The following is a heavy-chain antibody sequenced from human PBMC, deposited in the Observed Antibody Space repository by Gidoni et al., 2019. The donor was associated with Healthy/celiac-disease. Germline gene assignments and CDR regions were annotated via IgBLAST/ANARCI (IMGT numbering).Heavy chain of an antibody. CDR1: GYSISSGYY. CDR3: ARDYGDYAPWYFDL. D-gene: IGHD4-17*01. J-gene: IGHJ2*01. V-gene: IGHV4-38-2*02. Sequence: QVQLQESGPGLVKPSETLSLTCAVSGYSISSGYYWGWIRQPPGKGLEWIGSIYHSGSTYYNPSLKSRVTISVDTSKNQFSLKLSSVTAADTAVYYCARDYGDYAPWYFDLWGRGTLVTVSS. CDR2: IYHSGST.